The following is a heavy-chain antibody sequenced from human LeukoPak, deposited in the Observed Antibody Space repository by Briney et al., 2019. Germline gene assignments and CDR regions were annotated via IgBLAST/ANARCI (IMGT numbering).Heavy chain of an antibody. D-gene: IGHD5-18*01. Sequence: PSETLSLTCTVSGGSISSYYWSWIRQPPGKGLEWIGYIYYSGSTNYNPSLKSRVTISVDTSKNQFSLKLSSVTAADTAVYYCARGQGYSYGYEWFDPWGQGTLVTVSS. CDR2: IYYSGST. CDR3: ARGQGYSYGYEWFDP. J-gene: IGHJ5*02. CDR1: GGSISSYY. V-gene: IGHV4-59*01.